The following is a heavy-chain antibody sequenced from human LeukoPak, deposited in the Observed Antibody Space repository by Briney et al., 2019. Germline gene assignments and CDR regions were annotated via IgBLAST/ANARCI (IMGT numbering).Heavy chain of an antibody. CDR2: ISAYNDNT. Sequence: ASVKVSCKASGYTFTNFIINWVRQAPGQGLEWMGWISAYNDNTSYAQMFQDRVTMSTDTSTSTAYMELSSLRSEDTAVYYCARGTYYYDSSGYPFDYWGQGTLVTVSS. D-gene: IGHD3-22*01. V-gene: IGHV1-18*01. CDR1: GYTFTNFI. J-gene: IGHJ4*02. CDR3: ARGTYYYDSSGYPFDY.